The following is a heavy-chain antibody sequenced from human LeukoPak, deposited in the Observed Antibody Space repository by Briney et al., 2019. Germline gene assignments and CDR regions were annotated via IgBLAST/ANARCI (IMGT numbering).Heavy chain of an antibody. Sequence: SETLSLTCTVSGGSISSYYWSWIRQPPGKGLEWIGEINHSGSTNYNPSLKSRVTISVDTSKNQFSLKLSSVTAADTAVYYCARGFWVPSHFDYWGQGTLVTVSS. D-gene: IGHD3-10*01. CDR2: INHSGST. CDR3: ARGFWVPSHFDY. V-gene: IGHV4-34*01. J-gene: IGHJ4*02. CDR1: GGSISSYY.